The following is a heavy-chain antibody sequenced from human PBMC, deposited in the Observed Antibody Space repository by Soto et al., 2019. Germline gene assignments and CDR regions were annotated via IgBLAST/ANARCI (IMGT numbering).Heavy chain of an antibody. J-gene: IGHJ6*02. V-gene: IGHV4-59*01. Sequence: SETLSLTWTVSGGSISSYYWSWIRQPPGKGLEWIGCIYYSGITNYNPSLKSRVTISVDTSKNQFSLKLSSVTAADTAVYYCARYKSNYYYGMDVWGQGTTVTSP. CDR1: GGSISSYY. D-gene: IGHD1-20*01. CDR2: IYYSGIT. CDR3: ARYKSNYYYGMDV.